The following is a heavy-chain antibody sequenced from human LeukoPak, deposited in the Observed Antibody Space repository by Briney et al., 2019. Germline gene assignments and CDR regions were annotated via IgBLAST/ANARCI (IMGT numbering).Heavy chain of an antibody. CDR3: ANTLDYSNYYYMDV. Sequence: PGRSLRLSCAASGFTFSSYGMHWVRQAPGKGLEWVAFIRYDGSNKYCADSVKGRFTISRDNSKNTLYLQMNSLRAEDTAVYYCANTLDYSNYYYMDVWGKGTTVTVSS. D-gene: IGHD4-11*01. CDR2: IRYDGSNK. CDR1: GFTFSSYG. J-gene: IGHJ6*03. V-gene: IGHV3-30*02.